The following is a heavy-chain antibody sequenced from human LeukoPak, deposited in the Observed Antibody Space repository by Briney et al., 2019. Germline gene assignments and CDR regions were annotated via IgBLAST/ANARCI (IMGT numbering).Heavy chain of an antibody. CDR1: GYSISSGYY. CDR3: ARQGTYYDFWSGYFVDC. D-gene: IGHD3-3*01. J-gene: IGHJ4*02. Sequence: SETLSLTCTVSGYSISSGYYWGWIRQPPGKGLEWIGSIYHSGSTYYNPSLKSRVTISVDTSKNQFSLKLSSVTAADTAVYYCARQGTYYDFWSGYFVDCWGQGTLVTVSS. CDR2: IYHSGST. V-gene: IGHV4-38-2*02.